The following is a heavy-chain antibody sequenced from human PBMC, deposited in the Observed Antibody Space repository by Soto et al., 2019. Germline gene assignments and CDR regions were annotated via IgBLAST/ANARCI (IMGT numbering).Heavy chain of an antibody. CDR2: IYFSGST. D-gene: IGHD5-12*01. CDR1: GGSISSYY. V-gene: IGHV4-59*01. Sequence: PSETLSLTCTVSGGSISSYYWSWIRQSPGKRLEWIGYIYFSGSTNYNPSLKSRVTISGDTSKNQFSLKLTSVTAADTAVYYCARVEYSGYPRIWGQGILVTVSS. J-gene: IGHJ4*02. CDR3: ARVEYSGYPRI.